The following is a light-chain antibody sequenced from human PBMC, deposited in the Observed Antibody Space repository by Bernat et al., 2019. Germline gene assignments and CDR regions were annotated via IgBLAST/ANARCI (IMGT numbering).Light chain of an antibody. V-gene: IGKV1-39*01. CDR2: AAS. J-gene: IGKJ2*01. CDR1: QSISTY. Sequence: DIQMTQSTSSLSASVGDRVSITCRASQSISTYLNWYQQKPGRAPKLLIYAASSLQSGVPSRFSGSGSGTDFTLTISSLQPEDFATYYCQQSYINPPAFGQGTKLEMK. CDR3: QQSYINPPA.